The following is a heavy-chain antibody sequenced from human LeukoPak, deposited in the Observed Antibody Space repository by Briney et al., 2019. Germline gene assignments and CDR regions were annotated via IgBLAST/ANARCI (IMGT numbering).Heavy chain of an antibody. CDR2: IISFFGSG. Sequence: ASVKVSCKASRYTFTSYAMHWVRQAPGQELDWMGGIISFFGSGKFAQKFQGRVTINADESPSAAYMEVSSLSSEETAGCFFVGIEETICFGDSDKDGFDIWDQGTMVTVSS. CDR1: RYTFTSYA. V-gene: IGHV1-69*13. CDR3: VGIEETICFGDSDKDGFDI. J-gene: IGHJ3*02. D-gene: IGHD3-10*01.